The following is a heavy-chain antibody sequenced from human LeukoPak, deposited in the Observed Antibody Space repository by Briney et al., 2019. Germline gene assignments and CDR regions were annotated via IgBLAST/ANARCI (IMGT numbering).Heavy chain of an antibody. CDR3: AKGWFGEPYLDY. J-gene: IGHJ4*02. V-gene: IGHV3-43*01. D-gene: IGHD3-10*01. CDR2: ISWDGGST. CDR1: GFTFDDYT. Sequence: GGSLRLSCAASGFTFDDYTMHWVRQAPGKGLEWVYLISWDGGSTYYADSVKGRFTISRDNSKNSLYLQMNSLRTEDTALYYCAKGWFGEPYLDYWGQGTLVTVSS.